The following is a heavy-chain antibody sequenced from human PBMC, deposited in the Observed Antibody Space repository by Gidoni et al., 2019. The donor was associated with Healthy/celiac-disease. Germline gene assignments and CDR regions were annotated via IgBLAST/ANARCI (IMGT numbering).Heavy chain of an antibody. CDR1: GCSLSSSSYY. Sequence: QLQLQESGPGLVKPSETLSLTCTVPGCSLSSSSYYWGWIRQPPGKGLEWIGSIYYSGSTYYNPSLKSRVTISVDTSKNQFSLKLSSVTAADTAVYYCASSQWLVRGFDYWGQGTLVTVSS. V-gene: IGHV4-39*01. CDR3: ASSQWLVRGFDY. D-gene: IGHD6-19*01. J-gene: IGHJ4*02. CDR2: IYYSGST.